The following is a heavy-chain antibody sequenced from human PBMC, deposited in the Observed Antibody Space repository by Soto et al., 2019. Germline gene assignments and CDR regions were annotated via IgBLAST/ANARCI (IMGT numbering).Heavy chain of an antibody. Sequence: QVQLVQSGAEVKKPGASVKVSCKASGYTFTSYDINWVRQATGQGLEWMGWMNPNSGNTGYAQKFQGRGTMTRNTSISTAYMELSSLRSEDTAVYYCASPGTRYYYYGMDVWGQGTTVTVSS. CDR3: ASPGTRYYYYGMDV. CDR2: MNPNSGNT. CDR1: GYTFTSYD. V-gene: IGHV1-8*01. J-gene: IGHJ6*02.